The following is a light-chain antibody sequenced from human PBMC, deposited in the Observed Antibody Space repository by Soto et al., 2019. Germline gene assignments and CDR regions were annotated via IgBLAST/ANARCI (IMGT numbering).Light chain of an antibody. V-gene: IGKV3-20*01. J-gene: IGKJ5*01. Sequence: EIVLTQSPGTLSLSPGGRATLSCRASQSVSRRLAWYQHRPGQSPRLLISVASMRASGVPVRFSGSGSGTDFTLTISRLEPEDFAVYYCQHYGETPITFGLGTRLEV. CDR3: QHYGETPIT. CDR1: QSVSRR. CDR2: VAS.